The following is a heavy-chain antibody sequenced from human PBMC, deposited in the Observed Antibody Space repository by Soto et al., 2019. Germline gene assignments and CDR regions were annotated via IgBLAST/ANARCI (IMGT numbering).Heavy chain of an antibody. V-gene: IGHV3-74*01. CDR3: ARADGYNTPPDY. D-gene: IGHD6-25*01. CDR2: INGDGYTT. J-gene: IGHJ4*02. Sequence: PGGSLRLACAASGFSFSTYWMHWVRQGPGKGLVWVSRINGDGYTTSYADSVKGRFTISRDNAKNTLSLQMNSLRTDDTAVYFCARADGYNTPPDYRAQRTLVTVSS. CDR1: GFSFSTYW.